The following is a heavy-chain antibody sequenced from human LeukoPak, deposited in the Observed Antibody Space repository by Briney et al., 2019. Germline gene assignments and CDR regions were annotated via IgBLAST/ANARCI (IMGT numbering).Heavy chain of an antibody. D-gene: IGHD3-22*01. Sequence: GRSLRLSCAASGFTFSSYAMHWVRQAPGKGLKWVAFISYDGSNKYYADSVKGRFSISRDNSKNTLYLQMNSLRAEDTAVYYCAKGKDYYDSGGYYYTYAFDIWGQGTMVTVSS. CDR1: GFTFSSYA. CDR3: AKGKDYYDSGGYYYTYAFDI. V-gene: IGHV3-30*18. J-gene: IGHJ3*02. CDR2: ISYDGSNK.